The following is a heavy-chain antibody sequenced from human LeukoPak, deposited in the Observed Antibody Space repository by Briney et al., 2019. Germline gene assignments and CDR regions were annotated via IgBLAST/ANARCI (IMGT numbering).Heavy chain of an antibody. CDR3: ASNTGTVFDY. CDR2: VYYSGST. Sequence: SETLSLTCTVSGGSITSYYWSWIRQPPGKGLEWIGYVYYSGSTEYNPSLRSRVTISLEMSKHQFSLNLTSVTAADTAVYYCASNTGTVFDYWGQGALVTVSS. D-gene: IGHD7-27*01. V-gene: IGHV4-59*01. CDR1: GGSITSYY. J-gene: IGHJ4*02.